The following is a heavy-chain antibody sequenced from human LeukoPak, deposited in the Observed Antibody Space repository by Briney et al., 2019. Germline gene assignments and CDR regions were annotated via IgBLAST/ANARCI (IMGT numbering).Heavy chain of an antibody. V-gene: IGHV3-11*01. CDR3: ARGFYAFDI. D-gene: IGHD2/OR15-2a*01. Sequence: LSLTCAVYGGSFSGYYWSWIRQAPGKGLDWVSSISSSGSTIYYADSVKGRFTISRDNAKNSLYLQMNSLRAEDTAVYYCARGFYAFDIWGQGTMVTVSS. CDR1: GGSFSGYY. CDR2: ISSSGSTI. J-gene: IGHJ3*02.